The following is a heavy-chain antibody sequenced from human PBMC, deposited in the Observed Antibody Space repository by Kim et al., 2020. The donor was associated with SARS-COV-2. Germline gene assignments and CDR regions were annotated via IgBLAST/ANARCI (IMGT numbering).Heavy chain of an antibody. J-gene: IGHJ4*02. CDR2: ST. D-gene: IGHD3-10*01. Sequence: STYYADAVKGRFTISRDNSQTALYLQMNSLRAEDTVVYYCAKDFGGGFDYWGQGTLVTVSS. CDR3: AKDFGGGFDY. V-gene: IGHV3-23*01.